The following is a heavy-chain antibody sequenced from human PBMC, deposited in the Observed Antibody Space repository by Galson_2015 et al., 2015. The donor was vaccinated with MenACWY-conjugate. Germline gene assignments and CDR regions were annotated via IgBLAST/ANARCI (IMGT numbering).Heavy chain of an antibody. CDR2: ISAYNGNT. CDR3: ARWLPGTFDAFDM. Sequence: SVKVSCKASGYTFTSYGITWVRQAPGQGLEWMGWISAYNGNTNYAQKLQGRVTMTTDTSTSTAYMELRSLRSDDTAVYYCARWLPGTFDAFDMWGQGTMVTLSS. CDR1: GYTFTSYG. D-gene: IGHD5-12*01. J-gene: IGHJ3*02. V-gene: IGHV1-18*01.